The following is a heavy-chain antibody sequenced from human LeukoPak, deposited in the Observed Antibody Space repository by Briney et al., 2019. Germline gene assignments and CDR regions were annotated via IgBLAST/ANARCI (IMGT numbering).Heavy chain of an antibody. V-gene: IGHV3-7*01. CDR2: IRQDGSQK. J-gene: IGHJ4*02. CDR1: GFTFSSYW. Sequence: GGSLRLSCAASGFTFSSYWMSWVRQAPGKGLQWVANIRQDGSQKYYADSVKGRFTISRDNAKSSLFLQMNSLRAEDTAVYYCARRGGLDYWGQGTLVTVSS. CDR3: ARRGGLDY. D-gene: IGHD3-16*01.